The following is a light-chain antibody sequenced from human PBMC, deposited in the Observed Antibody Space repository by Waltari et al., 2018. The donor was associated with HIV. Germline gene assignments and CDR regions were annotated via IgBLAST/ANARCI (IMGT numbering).Light chain of an antibody. CDR3: QVWDRSSDQVI. Sequence: YELTQPPSVSVAPGQTAMITWGGNNIESKSVPWYQQKPGQAPVLVIYFDLDRPSGIPERFSGSVSGNTATLTISRVDAGDEADYYCQVWDRSSDQVIFGGGTKLTVL. CDR2: FDL. J-gene: IGLJ2*01. V-gene: IGLV3-21*04. CDR1: NIESKS.